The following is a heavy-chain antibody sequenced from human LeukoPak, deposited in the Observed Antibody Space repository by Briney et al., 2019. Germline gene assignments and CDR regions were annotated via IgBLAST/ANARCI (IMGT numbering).Heavy chain of an antibody. V-gene: IGHV3-64*04. Sequence: PGGSLRLSCSASGFTFSSYAMHWVRQAPGKGLEYVSAISSNGGSTYYADSVKGRFTISRDNSKNTLYLQMNSLRAEDTAVYYCASLDIVVVPAAPPQKFDPWGQGTLVTVSS. CDR2: ISSNGGST. D-gene: IGHD2-2*03. J-gene: IGHJ5*02. CDR3: ASLDIVVVPAAPPQKFDP. CDR1: GFTFSSYA.